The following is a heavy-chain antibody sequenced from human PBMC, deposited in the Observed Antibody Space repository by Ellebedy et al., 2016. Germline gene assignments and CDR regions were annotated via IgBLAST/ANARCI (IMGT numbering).Heavy chain of an antibody. CDR1: GGSFSGYY. CDR3: ARGRGDIVVVPAAHTPNFDY. Sequence: SQTLSLTCAVYGGSFSGYYWSWIRQPPGKGLEWIGEINHSGSTNYNPSLKSRVTISVDTSKNQFSLKLSSVTAADTAVYYCARGRGDIVVVPAAHTPNFDYWGQGTLVTASS. D-gene: IGHD2-2*01. J-gene: IGHJ4*02. CDR2: INHSGST. V-gene: IGHV4-34*01.